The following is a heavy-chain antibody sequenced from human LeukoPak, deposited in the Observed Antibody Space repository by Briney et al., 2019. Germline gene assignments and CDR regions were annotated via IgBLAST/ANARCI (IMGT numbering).Heavy chain of an antibody. CDR1: GYTFIDYY. D-gene: IGHD1-26*01. CDR3: ARRRKELQAFDF. Sequence: VASVKVSCKTYGYTFIDYYIHWVRQAPGQGLEWMGWINPKTGATKSAQKFQDWVTLTGDTYMNTAYLEVTGLNSDDTAVYYCARRRKELQAFDFWGQGTSVTVSS. V-gene: IGHV1-2*04. J-gene: IGHJ3*01. CDR2: INPKTGAT.